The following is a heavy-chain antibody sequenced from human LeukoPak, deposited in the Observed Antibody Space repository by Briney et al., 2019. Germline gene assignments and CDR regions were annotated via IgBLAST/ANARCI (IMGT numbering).Heavy chain of an antibody. J-gene: IGHJ5*02. D-gene: IGHD3-22*01. CDR1: GYRFTSYW. CDR3: ARVGYYYDSSGSNPFDP. V-gene: IGHV5-51*01. CDR2: IYPGDSDT. Sequence: GESLKISCKGSGYRFTSYWIGWVRQMPGKGLEWMGIIYPGDSDTRYSPSFQGQVTISADKSISTAYLQWSSLKASDTAMYYCARVGYYYDSSGSNPFDPWGQGILVTVSS.